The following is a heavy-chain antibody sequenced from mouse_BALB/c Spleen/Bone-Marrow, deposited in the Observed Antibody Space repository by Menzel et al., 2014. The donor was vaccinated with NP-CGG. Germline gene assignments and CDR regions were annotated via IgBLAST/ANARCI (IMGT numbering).Heavy chain of an antibody. D-gene: IGHD2-14*01. CDR1: GYTFPSYF. CDR3: AYYRYDEYFDV. V-gene: IGHV1S56*01. J-gene: IGHJ1*01. CDR2: IYPGDGST. Sequence: QVQLKESGPELVKPGASVKMSCKASGYTFPSYFIHWVKQRPGQGLEWIGWIYPGDGSTKYNEKFKVKTTLTADKSSSTAYMFLSSLTSEDSAIYFCAYYRYDEYFDVWGAGTTVTVSS.